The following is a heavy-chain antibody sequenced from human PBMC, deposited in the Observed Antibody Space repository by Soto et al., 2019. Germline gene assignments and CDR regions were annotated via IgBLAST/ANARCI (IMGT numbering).Heavy chain of an antibody. Sequence: PSETLSLTCAVSGDSISSPYWSWIRQSPRRGLEWIGYIFYGGTVTYNPSLGSRATISVDTSKNHCSLKLGLMTAGDTAGYYCASGGGSLLDYWGQGTRGTVSS. V-gene: IGHV4-59*11. J-gene: IGHJ4*02. CDR3: ASGGGSLLDY. CDR2: IFYGGTV. CDR1: GDSISSPY. D-gene: IGHD3-16*01.